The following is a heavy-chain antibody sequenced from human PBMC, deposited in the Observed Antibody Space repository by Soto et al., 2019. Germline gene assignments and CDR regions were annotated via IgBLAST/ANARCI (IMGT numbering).Heavy chain of an antibody. V-gene: IGHV1-69*08. Sequence: QVQLVQSGAEVKKPGSSVRVSCKISGGSLSNIPVSWVRQAPGLGLEWMGRLNHLLGTANYAQKFQGRVTLSADRSTNTAYMDMPSLPSDDSAMYYCARLPLDSWGQGTLVTVSS. CDR2: LNHLLGTA. J-gene: IGHJ4*02. CDR3: ARLPLDS. CDR1: GGSLSNIP.